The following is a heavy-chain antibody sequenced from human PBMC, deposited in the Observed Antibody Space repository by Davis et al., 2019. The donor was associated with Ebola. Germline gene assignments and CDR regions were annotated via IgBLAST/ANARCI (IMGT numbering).Heavy chain of an antibody. CDR2: IYYSGST. CDR3: ARGMTSMYYYYYGMDV. CDR1: GGSISSYY. V-gene: IGHV4-59*01. J-gene: IGHJ6*02. Sequence: SETLSLTCTVSGGSISSYYWSWIRQPPGKGLEWIGYIYYSGSTNYNPSLLGRVSISVDTSKNQFSLRLSSVTAADTAVYYCARGMTSMYYYYYGMDVWRQGTTVAVSS.